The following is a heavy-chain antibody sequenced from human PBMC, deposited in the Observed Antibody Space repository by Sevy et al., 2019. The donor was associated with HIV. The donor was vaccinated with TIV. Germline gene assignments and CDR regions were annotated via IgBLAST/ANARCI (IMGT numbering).Heavy chain of an antibody. CDR1: GVSISSYY. V-gene: IGHV4-59*13. CDR3: ARDSSSVGFFDY. J-gene: IGHJ4*02. D-gene: IGHD3-22*01. CDR2: IYYSGST. Sequence: SETLSLTCTVSGVSISSYYWSWIRQPPGKGLEWIGYIYYSGSTNYNPSLKSRVTISVDTSKNQFSLKLSSVTAADTAVYYCARDSSSVGFFDYWGQGTLVTVSS.